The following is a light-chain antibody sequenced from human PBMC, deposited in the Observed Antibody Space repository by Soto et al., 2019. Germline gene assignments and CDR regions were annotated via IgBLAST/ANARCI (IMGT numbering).Light chain of an antibody. V-gene: IGKV1-39*01. CDR2: AAS. Sequence: DIQITHSPSSLSASVGDRVTITCRSSQSISSYLNWYQQKPGKAPKLLIYAASSLQSGVPSRFSGSGSGTDFTLTISSLQPEDFATYYCQQSYSTLGTFGQGTKVYIK. CDR1: QSISSY. CDR3: QQSYSTLGT. J-gene: IGKJ1*01.